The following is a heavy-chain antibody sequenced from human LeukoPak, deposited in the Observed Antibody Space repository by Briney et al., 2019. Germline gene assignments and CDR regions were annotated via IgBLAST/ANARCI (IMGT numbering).Heavy chain of an antibody. V-gene: IGHV4-4*07. Sequence: PSETLSLTCTVSGGSITTHYWSWIRQPAGREVEWIGRVYDTGSTKYNPSLESRVTMSVDTSSNRFSLRLRSVTAADTAVYYCARDLLGDYGTFDIWGQGAMVTVSS. CDR1: GGSITTHY. CDR2: VYDTGST. J-gene: IGHJ3*02. D-gene: IGHD4-17*01. CDR3: ARDLLGDYGTFDI.